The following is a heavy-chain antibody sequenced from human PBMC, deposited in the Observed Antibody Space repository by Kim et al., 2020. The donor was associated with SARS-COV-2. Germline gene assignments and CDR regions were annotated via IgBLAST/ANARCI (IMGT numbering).Heavy chain of an antibody. D-gene: IGHD3-10*01. Sequence: ASVKVSCKASGYTFTSYAMHWVRQAPGQRLEWMGLINAGNGNTKYSQKFQGRVTITRDTSASTAYMELSSLRSEDTAVYYCARVPRSRTRITMVRGVINYYYGMDVWGQGTTVTVSS. CDR3: ARVPRSRTRITMVRGVINYYYGMDV. J-gene: IGHJ6*02. CDR1: GYTFTSYA. V-gene: IGHV1-3*01. CDR2: INAGNGNT.